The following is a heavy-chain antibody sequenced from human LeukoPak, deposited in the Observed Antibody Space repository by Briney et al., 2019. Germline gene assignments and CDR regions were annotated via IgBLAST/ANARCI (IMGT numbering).Heavy chain of an antibody. Sequence: GASVKVSCKASGYTFTSYGISWVRQAPGQGPEWMGVISHSGGSTIYAQKFKGRVTLTRDMSTSTDYLELSSLRSEDTAVYYCARDNSVRDEAWWFNPWGQGTLVTVSS. D-gene: IGHD5-24*01. CDR1: GYTFTSYG. CDR3: ARDNSVRDEAWWFNP. V-gene: IGHV1-46*01. J-gene: IGHJ5*02. CDR2: ISHSGGST.